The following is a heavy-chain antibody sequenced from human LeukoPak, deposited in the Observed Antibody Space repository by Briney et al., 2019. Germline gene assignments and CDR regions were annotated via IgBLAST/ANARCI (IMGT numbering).Heavy chain of an antibody. CDR1: GGSFSGYY. V-gene: IGHV4-34*01. CDR2: INHSGST. D-gene: IGHD6-13*01. Sequence: SETLSLTCAVYGGSFSGYYWSWIRQPPGKRLEWIGEINHSGSTNYNPSLKSRVTISVDTSKNQFSLKLSSVTAADTAVYYCAREKRVYSSSWQRWFDIWGQGTMVTVSS. J-gene: IGHJ3*02. CDR3: AREKRVYSSSWQRWFDI.